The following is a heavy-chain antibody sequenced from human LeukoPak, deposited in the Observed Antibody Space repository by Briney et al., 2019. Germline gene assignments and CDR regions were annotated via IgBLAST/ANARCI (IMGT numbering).Heavy chain of an antibody. D-gene: IGHD4-11*01. V-gene: IGHV4-59*01. Sequence: SETLSLTCTVSGGSISSYYWSWIRQPPGKGLEWIGYIYYSGSTNYSPSLKSRVTISVDTSKNQFSLKLSSVTAADTAVYYCARAMARDYSNYYFDYWGQGTLVTVSS. CDR3: ARAMARDYSNYYFDY. J-gene: IGHJ4*02. CDR1: GGSISSYY. CDR2: IYYSGST.